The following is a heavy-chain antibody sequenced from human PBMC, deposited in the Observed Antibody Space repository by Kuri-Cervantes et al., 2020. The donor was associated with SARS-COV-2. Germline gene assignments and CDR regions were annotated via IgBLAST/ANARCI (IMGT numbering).Heavy chain of an antibody. CDR1: GGSISSGGYS. J-gene: IGHJ6*02. D-gene: IGHD4-17*01. CDR2: IYHSGST. V-gene: IGHV4-30-2*01. Sequence: SQTLSLTCAVSGGSISSGGYSWSWIRQPPGKGLEWIGYIYHSGSTYYNPSLKSRVTISVDTSKNQFSLKLSSVTAADTAVYYCARTVSYGDHYGMDVSGQSSTVTVSS. CDR3: ARTVSYGDHYGMDV.